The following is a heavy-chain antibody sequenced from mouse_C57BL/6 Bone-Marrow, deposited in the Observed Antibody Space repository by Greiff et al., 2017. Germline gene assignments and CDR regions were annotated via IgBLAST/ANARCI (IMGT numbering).Heavy chain of an antibody. CDR3: ARCGYDFYAMDY. J-gene: IGHJ4*01. Sequence: QVQLQQPGAELVKPGASVKLSCKASGYTFTSYWMQWVKQRPGQGLEWIGEIDPSDSYPNYNQKFKGKATLTVDTSSSTAYMQLSSLTSEDSAVYYCARCGYDFYAMDYWGQGTSVTVSS. D-gene: IGHD2-2*01. CDR2: IDPSDSYP. V-gene: IGHV1-50*01. CDR1: GYTFTSYW.